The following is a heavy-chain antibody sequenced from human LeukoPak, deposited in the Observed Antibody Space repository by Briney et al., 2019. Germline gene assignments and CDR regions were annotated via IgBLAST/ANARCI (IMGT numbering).Heavy chain of an antibody. D-gene: IGHD3-9*01. CDR3: ARGPDYDILADYFDY. CDR1: GFSFSTYS. Sequence: GGSLRLSCAASGFSFSTYSMNWVRQAPGKGLEWVSSISSSSRYIYYADSVKGRFTISRDNAKNSLYLQMNSLRVEDTAVYYCARGPDYDILADYFDYWGQGTLVTVSS. V-gene: IGHV3-21*01. CDR2: ISSSSRYI. J-gene: IGHJ4*02.